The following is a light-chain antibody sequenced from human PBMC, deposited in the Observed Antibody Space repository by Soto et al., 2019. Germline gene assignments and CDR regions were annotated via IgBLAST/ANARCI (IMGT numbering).Light chain of an antibody. J-gene: IGLJ3*02. CDR1: SSNIGAGYD. CDR3: QSYDRSLSGRV. V-gene: IGLV1-40*01. CDR2: GNS. Sequence: QSVLTQPPSVSGAPGQRVTISCTGSSSNIGAGYDVHWYQQLPGTAPKLLLYGNSNRPSGVPDRFSGSKAGTSASLAITGLQAEDEAEYYCQSYDRSLSGRVFGGGTKLTVL.